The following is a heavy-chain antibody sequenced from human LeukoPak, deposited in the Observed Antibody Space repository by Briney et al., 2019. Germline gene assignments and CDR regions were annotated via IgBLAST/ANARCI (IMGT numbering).Heavy chain of an antibody. CDR3: ARGSRGGSSWYYFDY. Sequence: SETLSLTCTVSGGSISSYYWSWIRQPAGKGLEWIGRIYYSGSTNYNPSLKSRVTISVDTSKNQFSLKLSSVTAADTAVYYCARGSRGGSSWYYFDYWGQGTLVTVSS. CDR2: IYYSGST. CDR1: GGSISSYY. V-gene: IGHV4-4*07. D-gene: IGHD6-13*01. J-gene: IGHJ4*02.